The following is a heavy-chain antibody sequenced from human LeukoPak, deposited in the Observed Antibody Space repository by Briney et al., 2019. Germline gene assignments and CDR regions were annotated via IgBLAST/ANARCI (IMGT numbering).Heavy chain of an antibody. J-gene: IGHJ5*02. D-gene: IGHD3-3*01. Sequence: PSETLSLTCTVSGGSISSSSYYWGWIRQPPGKGLEWIGSIHYSGSTYYNPSLKSRVTRSVDTSKNQFSLKLSSETAADTAVDYCARRRRITFSEGSGFDPWGQGTLVTVSS. CDR1: GGSISSSSYY. CDR3: ARRRRITFSEGSGFDP. V-gene: IGHV4-39*01. CDR2: IHYSGST.